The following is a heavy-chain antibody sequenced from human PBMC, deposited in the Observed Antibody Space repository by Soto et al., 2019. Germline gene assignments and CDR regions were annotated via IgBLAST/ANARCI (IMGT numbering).Heavy chain of an antibody. J-gene: IGHJ4*02. CDR2: ISTYNGNK. D-gene: IGHD3-22*01. CDR1: GYTFTTYG. Sequence: QVQLVQSGAEVKKPGASVKVSCKASGYTFTTYGMSWVRQAPGQGLDWMGWISTYNGNKKYAERLQGRVTMPTDTTTSTAYMELRSLRSDDTAVYYCARGPTDYYDNSGDYFLDYWGQGTLVTVSS. CDR3: ARGPTDYYDNSGDYFLDY. V-gene: IGHV1-18*01.